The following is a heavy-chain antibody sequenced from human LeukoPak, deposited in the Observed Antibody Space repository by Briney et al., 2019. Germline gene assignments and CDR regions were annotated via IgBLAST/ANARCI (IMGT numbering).Heavy chain of an antibody. V-gene: IGHV4-30-4*07. CDR3: AYRYNWEYYFDY. D-gene: IGHD1-20*01. J-gene: IGHJ4*02. Sequence: PSETLSLTCAVSGGSISSGGYSWSWIRQPPGKGLEWIGYIYYSGSTYYNPSLKSRVTISVDTSKNQFSLKLSSVTAADTAVYYCAYRYNWEYYFDYWGQGTLVTVSS. CDR1: GGSISSGGYS. CDR2: IYYSGST.